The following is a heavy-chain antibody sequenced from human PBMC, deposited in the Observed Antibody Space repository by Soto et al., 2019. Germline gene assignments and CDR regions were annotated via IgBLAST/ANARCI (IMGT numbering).Heavy chain of an antibody. V-gene: IGHV3-74*01. CDR3: AIGGGDYNYLDY. CDR1: GFLFNTYW. CDR2: IKSDGSST. D-gene: IGHD3-9*01. J-gene: IGHJ4*02. Sequence: EVQLVVSGGGLVQPGGSLRLSCAASGFLFNTYWMFWVRQAPRKGLLWVSRIKSDGSSTNYADSVKGRFTISRDNAKNTLYLQMTSLRAEDTAVYYCAIGGGDYNYLDYWGQGILVTVSS.